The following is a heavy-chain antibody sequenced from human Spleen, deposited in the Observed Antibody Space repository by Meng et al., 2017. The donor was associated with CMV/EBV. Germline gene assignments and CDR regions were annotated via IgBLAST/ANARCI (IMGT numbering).Heavy chain of an antibody. CDR1: GGSLSSYY. J-gene: IGHJ4*02. CDR3: ARETDYDFWSGYYDY. V-gene: IGHV4-34*10. CDR2: INHSGST. D-gene: IGHD3-3*01. Sequence: SETLSLTCAVYGGSLSSYYWSWIRQPPGKGLEWIGEINHSGSTKYNASLKSRVTMSLDTSKNQFSLRLRSVTAADTAVYYCARETDYDFWSGYYDYWGQGILVTVSS.